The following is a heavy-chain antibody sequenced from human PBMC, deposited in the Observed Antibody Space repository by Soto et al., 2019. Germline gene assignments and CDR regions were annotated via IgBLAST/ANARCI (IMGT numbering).Heavy chain of an antibody. J-gene: IGHJ4*02. Sequence: PGGSLRLSCAASGFTFSSYAMHWVRQTPGKGLEWVAFISYDGSTEYYADSVKGRSTISRDNPKNTLYLQMNSLRVEDTAVYYCARASRITMLRAVKVDYWGQGTLVTVSS. CDR2: ISYDGSTE. CDR3: ARASRITMLRAVKVDY. D-gene: IGHD3-10*01. V-gene: IGHV3-30-3*01. CDR1: GFTFSSYA.